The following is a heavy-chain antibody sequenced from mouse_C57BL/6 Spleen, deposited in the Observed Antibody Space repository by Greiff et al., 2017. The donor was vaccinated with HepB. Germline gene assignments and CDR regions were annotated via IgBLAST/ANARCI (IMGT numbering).Heavy chain of an antibody. CDR1: GFNIKDDY. Sequence: VQLKESGAELVRPGASVKLSCTASGFNIKDDYMHWVKQRPEQGLEWIGWIDPENGDTEYASKFQGKATITADTSSNTAYLQLSSLTSEDTAVYYCTTDYGSSPYYWGQGTTLTVSS. CDR2: IDPENGDT. D-gene: IGHD1-1*01. J-gene: IGHJ2*01. V-gene: IGHV14-4*01. CDR3: TTDYGSSPYY.